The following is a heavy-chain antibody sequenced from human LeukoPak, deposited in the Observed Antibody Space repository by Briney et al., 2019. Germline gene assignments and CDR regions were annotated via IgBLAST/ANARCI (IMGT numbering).Heavy chain of an antibody. J-gene: IGHJ4*02. D-gene: IGHD6-13*01. V-gene: IGHV1-2*02. Sequence: GASVKVSCKASGYTFTGYYMHWARQAPGQGLEWMGWINPNSGGTNYAQKFQGRVTMTRDTSISTAYMELSRLRSDDTAVYYCARIQPRIAAAFDYWGQGTLVTVSS. CDR1: GYTFTGYY. CDR2: INPNSGGT. CDR3: ARIQPRIAAAFDY.